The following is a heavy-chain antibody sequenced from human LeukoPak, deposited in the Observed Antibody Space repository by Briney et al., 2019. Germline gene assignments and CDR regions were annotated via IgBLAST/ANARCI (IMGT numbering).Heavy chain of an antibody. Sequence: SVKVSCKASGGTFSSYAISWVRQAPGQGLEWMGGIIPIFGTANYAQKFQGRVTITTDESTSTAYMELSSLRSEDTAAYYCARDRYYYDSSGHTGHWFDPWGQGTLVTVSS. CDR2: IIPIFGTA. D-gene: IGHD3-22*01. CDR3: ARDRYYYDSSGHTGHWFDP. V-gene: IGHV1-69*05. J-gene: IGHJ5*02. CDR1: GGTFSSYA.